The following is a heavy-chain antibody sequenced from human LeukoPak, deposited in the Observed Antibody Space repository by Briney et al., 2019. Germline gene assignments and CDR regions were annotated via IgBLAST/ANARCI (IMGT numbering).Heavy chain of an antibody. CDR1: GGSFSGYY. CDR2: INHSGST. J-gene: IGHJ6*02. D-gene: IGHD3-10*01. CDR3: ARLSWGSDYYYGMDV. Sequence: SETLSLTCAVYGGSFSGYYWSWIRQPPGKGLEWIGEINHSGSTNYNPSLKSRVTISVDTSKNQFSLKLSSVTAADTAVYYCARLSWGSDYYYGMDVWGQGTTVTVSS. V-gene: IGHV4-34*01.